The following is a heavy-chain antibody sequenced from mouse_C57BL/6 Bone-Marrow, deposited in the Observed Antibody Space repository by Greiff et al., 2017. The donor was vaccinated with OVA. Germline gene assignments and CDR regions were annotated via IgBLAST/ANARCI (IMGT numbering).Heavy chain of an antibody. V-gene: IGHV5-9-1*02. Sequence: EVNVVESGEGLVKPGGSLKLSCAASGFTFSSYAMSWVRQTPEKRLEWVAYISSGGDYIYYADTVKGRFTISRDNARNTLYLQMSSLKAEDTAMYYCTRVCNPAWFAYWGQGTLVTVSA. CDR2: ISSGGDYI. CDR1: GFTFSSYA. CDR3: TRVCNPAWFAY. J-gene: IGHJ3*01.